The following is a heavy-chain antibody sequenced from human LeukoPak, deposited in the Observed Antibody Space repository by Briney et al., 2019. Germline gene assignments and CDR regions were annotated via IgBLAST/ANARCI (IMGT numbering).Heavy chain of an antibody. Sequence: SQTLSLTCTVSGASISSGGYYWGWVRQHPGKGLEWIGFIYNTGSTSYNPSLESRLSMSVDSSRTQFSLKLNSVTAADTAVYYCASCYWLEDAFDIWGQGTMVTVSS. J-gene: IGHJ3*02. V-gene: IGHV4-31*03. CDR2: IYNTGST. D-gene: IGHD2-21*02. CDR3: ASCYWLEDAFDI. CDR1: GASISSGGYY.